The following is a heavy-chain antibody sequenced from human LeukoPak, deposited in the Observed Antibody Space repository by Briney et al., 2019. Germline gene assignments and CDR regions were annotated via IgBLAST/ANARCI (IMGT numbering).Heavy chain of an antibody. Sequence: PSETLSLTCTVSGGSISNYYWSWIRQPPGKGLEWIGYIYYSGSTNYNPSLKSRVTISVDTSKNQFSLKLSSVTAADTAVYYCARSRLPSDDDFWSGYLDYWGQGTLVTVSS. CDR3: ARSRLPSDDDFWSGYLDY. CDR2: IYYSGST. D-gene: IGHD3-3*01. J-gene: IGHJ4*02. V-gene: IGHV4-59*01. CDR1: GGSISNYY.